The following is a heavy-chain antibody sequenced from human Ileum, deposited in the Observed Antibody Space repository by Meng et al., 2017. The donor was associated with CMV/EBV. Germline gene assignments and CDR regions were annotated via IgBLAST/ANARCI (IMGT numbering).Heavy chain of an antibody. CDR2: ISSSGSTI. J-gene: IGHJ5*01. CDR3: ARDGGRDCSSTSCYPYDFWSGSPPTGFDP. CDR1: GFTFSSYE. V-gene: IGHV3-48*03. Sequence: GGSLRLSCAVSGFTFSSYEMNWVRQAPGKGLEWVSYISSSGSTIYYADSVKGRFTISRDNAKNSLYLQMNSLRAEDTAVYYCARDGGRDCSSTSCYPYDFWSGSPPTGFDPWGQGTRVTVSS. D-gene: IGHD2-2*01.